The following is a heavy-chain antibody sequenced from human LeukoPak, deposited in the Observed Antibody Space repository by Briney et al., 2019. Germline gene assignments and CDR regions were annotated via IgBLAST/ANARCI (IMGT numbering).Heavy chain of an antibody. D-gene: IGHD4-17*01. CDR1: GFNFNDYH. CDR2: ISGNNRPI. Sequence: GGPLRLSCAASGFNFNDYHMHWVRHRTEKGLDWVSYISGNNRPIHYPHSVRGHFTISRDNVKKSPYLHMNGLRAYVTAVHYCVGFGDYGALWGRGTLFTVSS. V-gene: IGHV3-48*01. CDR3: VGFGDYGAL. J-gene: IGHJ4*02.